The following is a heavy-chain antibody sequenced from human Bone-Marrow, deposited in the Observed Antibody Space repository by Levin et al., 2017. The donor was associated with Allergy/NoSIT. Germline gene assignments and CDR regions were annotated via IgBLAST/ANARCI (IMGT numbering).Heavy chain of an antibody. J-gene: IGHJ6*03. CDR1: GFTFNKYG. V-gene: IGHV3-33*01. Sequence: PGGSLRLSCAASGFTFNKYGMHWVRQAPGKGLEWVAVIWFDGSNEFYADSVKGRFTISRDNSENTVYLQMSGLKAEDTATFYCARDTYSSSSGIYNYYLDVWGRGTTVIVSS. D-gene: IGHD6-6*01. CDR2: IWFDGSNE. CDR3: ARDTYSSSSGIYNYYLDV.